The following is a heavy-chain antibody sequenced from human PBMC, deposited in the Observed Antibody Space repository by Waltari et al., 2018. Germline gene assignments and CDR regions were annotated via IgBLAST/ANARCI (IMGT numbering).Heavy chain of an antibody. V-gene: IGHV4-38-2*01. CDR3: AIKNSSYYYMDV. CDR1: GSSSSSGYY. D-gene: IGHD5-18*01. Sequence: QVQLQESGPGLVKPSETLSLTCSVSGSSSSSGYYWGWIRQPQGKGLGYIASNYHSGSTYYNPSRRSRVTISVDTSKNQFSLKLSSVTAADTAVYYCAIKNSSYYYMDVWGKGTTVTVSS. J-gene: IGHJ6*03. CDR2: NYHSGST.